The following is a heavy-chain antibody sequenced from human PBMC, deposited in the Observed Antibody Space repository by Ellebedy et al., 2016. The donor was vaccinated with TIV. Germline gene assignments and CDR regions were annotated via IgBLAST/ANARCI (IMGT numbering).Heavy chain of an antibody. V-gene: IGHV1-18*01. J-gene: IGHJ6*02. CDR2: ISAYNGNT. CDR1: GYTFTSSG. Sequence: AASVKVSCKASGYTFTSSGISWVRQAPGQGLEWMGWISAYNGNTNYAQKLQGRVTMTTDTSTSTAYMELRSLRSDDTAVYYCARGELLYYYYGMDVWGQGTTVTVSS. CDR3: ARGELLYYYYGMDV. D-gene: IGHD1-7*01.